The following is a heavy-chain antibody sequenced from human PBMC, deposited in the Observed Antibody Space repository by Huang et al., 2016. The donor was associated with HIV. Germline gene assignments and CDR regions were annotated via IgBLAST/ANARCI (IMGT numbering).Heavy chain of an antibody. D-gene: IGHD3-22*01. CDR1: GFILSNYG. CDR2: IRNDGMKK. Sequence: VQLIESGGGVVQPGKSLRLSCATSGFILSNYGMHWVRQAPCKGLKWWAVIRNDGMKKNYADSVRGRFTVGRDNGNNTLCLQMRSLGVDDTAVYYCARGDYYDSSGYHPGYFDYWGQGILVTVSS. V-gene: IGHV3-33*04. J-gene: IGHJ4*02. CDR3: ARGDYYDSSGYHPGYFDY.